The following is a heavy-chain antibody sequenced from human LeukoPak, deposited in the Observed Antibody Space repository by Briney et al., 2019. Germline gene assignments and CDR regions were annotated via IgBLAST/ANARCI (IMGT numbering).Heavy chain of an antibody. CDR3: ASRAVAGFSDY. D-gene: IGHD6-19*01. CDR2: NYYSGST. J-gene: IGHJ4*02. V-gene: IGHV4-59*01. Sequence: SETLSLTCTVSGGSISSYYWSWIRQPPGKGLEWIGYNYYSGSTNYNPSLKSRVTISVDTSKNQFSLKLSSVTAADTAVYYCASRAVAGFSDYWGQGTLVTVSS. CDR1: GGSISSYY.